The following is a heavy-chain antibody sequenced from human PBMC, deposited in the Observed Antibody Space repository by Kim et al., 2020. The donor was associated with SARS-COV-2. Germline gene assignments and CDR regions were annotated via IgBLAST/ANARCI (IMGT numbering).Heavy chain of an antibody. CDR2: ISSIGST. J-gene: IGHJ5*02. CDR1: GGSMSNYY. Sequence: SETLSLTCTVSGGSMSNYYWNWIRQPPGKGLEWIGYISSIGSTNYNPSLKSRFTISVDTSKNQFSLKVNSLTVADTAAYYCARLGGITSWGQGTLVTVSS. V-gene: IGHV4-59*08. CDR3: ARLGGITS.